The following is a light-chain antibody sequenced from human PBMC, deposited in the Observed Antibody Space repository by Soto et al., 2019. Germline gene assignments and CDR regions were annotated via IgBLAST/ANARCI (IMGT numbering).Light chain of an antibody. CDR2: AAS. V-gene: IGKV1-39*01. CDR1: QSISSY. J-gene: IGKJ4*01. Sequence: DIQMTQSPSSLSASVGDRVTITCRASQSISSYLNWYQQTPGKAPKLLIYAASSLQRGVPSRFSGSGSGTDFTLTISSLQPEDFATYFCQQSYGSPVTFGGGTKVETK. CDR3: QQSYGSPVT.